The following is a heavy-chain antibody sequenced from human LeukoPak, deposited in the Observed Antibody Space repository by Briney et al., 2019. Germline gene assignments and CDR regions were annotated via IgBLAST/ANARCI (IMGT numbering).Heavy chain of an antibody. Sequence: GGSLRLSCAASGFTFSSYAMSWVRQAPGKGLEWVSAISGSGGSTYYADSVKGRFTISRDNAKNSLYLQMNSLRAEDTAVYYCARVRLRDYYGSGSFTPGRYYFDYWGQGTLVTVSS. CDR2: ISGSGGST. D-gene: IGHD3-10*01. CDR3: ARVRLRDYYGSGSFTPGRYYFDY. V-gene: IGHV3-23*01. J-gene: IGHJ4*02. CDR1: GFTFSSYA.